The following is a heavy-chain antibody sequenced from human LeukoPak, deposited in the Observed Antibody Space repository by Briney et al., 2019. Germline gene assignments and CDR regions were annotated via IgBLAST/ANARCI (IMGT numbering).Heavy chain of an antibody. V-gene: IGHV1-2*02. CDR2: INPNSGGT. CDR1: GYTFTGYY. J-gene: IGHJ6*02. D-gene: IGHD2-2*01. CDR3: ARDFCSSTSCPFYYYYGMDV. Sequence: GASVKVSCKASGYTFTGYYMHWVRQAPGQGLEWMGWINPNSGGTNYAQKFQGRVTMTRDTSISTAYMELSGLRSDDTAVYYCARDFCSSTSCPFYYYYGMDVWGQGTTVTVSS.